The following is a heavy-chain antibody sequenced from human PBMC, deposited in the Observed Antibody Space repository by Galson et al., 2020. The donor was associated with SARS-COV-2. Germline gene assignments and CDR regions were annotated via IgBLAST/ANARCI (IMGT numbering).Heavy chain of an antibody. J-gene: IGHJ2*01. CDR2: VYPSGST. CDR1: GVSISTTNY. V-gene: IGHV4-38-2*01. Sequence: SETLSLTCAVSGVSISTTNYWSWIRQAPGKGLEWIGSVYPSGSTYFNPSLKSRFPISLDTPKNQFSLRLTSVTAADTTLYYCARQGVTMKFLLTVPGWFFDLWGRGTLVTVSS. CDR3: ARQGVTMKFLLTVPGWFFDL. D-gene: IGHD3-16*01.